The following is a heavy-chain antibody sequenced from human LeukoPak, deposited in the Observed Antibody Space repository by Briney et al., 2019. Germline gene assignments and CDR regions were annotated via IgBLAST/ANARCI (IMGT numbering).Heavy chain of an antibody. Sequence: GGSLRLSCVASGFSFDSYWMNWVRQAPGRVLEWVANINHDATEKYYVDSVKGRFTISRDNAKKSLFLQMNSLRAEDTAVYFCARDWTVGGQGTLVTVSS. CDR1: GFSFDSYW. V-gene: IGHV3-7*01. D-gene: IGHD3/OR15-3a*01. J-gene: IGHJ4*02. CDR2: INHDATEK. CDR3: ARDWTV.